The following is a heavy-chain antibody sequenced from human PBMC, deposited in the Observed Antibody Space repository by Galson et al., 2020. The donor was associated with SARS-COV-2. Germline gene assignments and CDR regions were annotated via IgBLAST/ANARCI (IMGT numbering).Heavy chain of an antibody. V-gene: IGHV4-61*09. Sequence: SETLSLTCTVSGGSISSGSYYWSWIRQPAGKGLEWVGHIYTSGSTYHNPSLKSRITISVDTSKNHFTLKLGPVTAADTALYYCAREWELLLNWFDPWGQGTLVTVSS. CDR3: AREWELLLNWFDP. J-gene: IGHJ5*02. CDR2: IYTSGST. CDR1: GGSISSGSYY. D-gene: IGHD1-26*01.